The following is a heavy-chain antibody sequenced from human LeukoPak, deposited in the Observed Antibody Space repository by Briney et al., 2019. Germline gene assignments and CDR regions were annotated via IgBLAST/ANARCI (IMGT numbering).Heavy chain of an antibody. V-gene: IGHV4-38-2*02. CDR2: VYHSGTT. J-gene: IGHJ4*02. CDR3: ARDRGSSGWFDFDY. D-gene: IGHD6-19*01. CDR1: GYSISSGYY. Sequence: SETLSLTCAVSGYSISSGYYWGWIRQPPGRGLEWIGSVYHSGTTHYNPSLKSRVTISVDTSRNQFSLKLSSVTAADTAVYYCARDRGSSGWFDFDYWGQGTLVTVSS.